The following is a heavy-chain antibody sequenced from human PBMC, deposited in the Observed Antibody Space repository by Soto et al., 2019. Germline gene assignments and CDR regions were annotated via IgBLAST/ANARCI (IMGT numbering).Heavy chain of an antibody. J-gene: IGHJ4*02. Sequence: GGSLRLSCAASGVTFDDYAMHWVRQAPGKGLEWVSGISWNSGSIVYADSVRGRFTISRDNAKNSLYLQMNSLRAEDTALYYCAKDRGSGIAALPGGFNYWGQGTLVTVSS. V-gene: IGHV3-9*01. CDR3: AKDRGSGIAALPGGFNY. CDR1: GVTFDDYA. CDR2: ISWNSGSI. D-gene: IGHD6-6*01.